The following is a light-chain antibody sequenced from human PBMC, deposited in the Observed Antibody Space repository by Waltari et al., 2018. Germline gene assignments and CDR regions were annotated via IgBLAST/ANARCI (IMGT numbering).Light chain of an antibody. J-gene: IGLJ2*01. Sequence: SALTQPASVSGSLGQSITFSCTGTSGDVGGYNYFAWYQQHPGKAPKIIIHDVSKRPAGVSCLSSGSKSGNTAYPTISGLQADDEADYYCISYSSATPGNVVFGGGTKLTVL. V-gene: IGLV2-14*01. CDR1: SGDVGGYNY. CDR2: DVS. CDR3: ISYSSATPGNVV.